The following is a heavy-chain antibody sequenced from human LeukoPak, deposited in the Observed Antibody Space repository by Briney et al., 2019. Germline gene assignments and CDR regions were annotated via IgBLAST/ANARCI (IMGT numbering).Heavy chain of an antibody. Sequence: SETLSLTCTVSGGSISSYYWSWIRQPPGKGLEWIGYIYYSGSTNYNPSLKSRVTISVDTSKNQFSLKLSSVTAADTAVYYCARGELVLRFLEWLPAANWFDPWGQGTLVTVSS. CDR1: GGSISSYY. CDR3: ARGELVLRFLEWLPAANWFDP. J-gene: IGHJ5*02. D-gene: IGHD3-3*01. V-gene: IGHV4-59*12. CDR2: IYYSGST.